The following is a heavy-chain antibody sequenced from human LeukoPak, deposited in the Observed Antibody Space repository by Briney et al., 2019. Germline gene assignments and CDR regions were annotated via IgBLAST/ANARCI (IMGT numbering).Heavy chain of an antibody. Sequence: SQTLSLTCATSGDSVSSNSAAWNWIRQSPSRGLEWLGRTYYRSKWYNDYAVSVKSRITINPDTSKNQFSLQLNSVTPEDTAVYYCARDLRLVQGGGGGYYYYYMDVWGKGTTVTISS. V-gene: IGHV6-1*01. CDR3: ARDLRLVQGGGGGYYYYYMDV. J-gene: IGHJ6*03. CDR1: GDSVSSNSAA. D-gene: IGHD6-19*01. CDR2: TYYRSKWYN.